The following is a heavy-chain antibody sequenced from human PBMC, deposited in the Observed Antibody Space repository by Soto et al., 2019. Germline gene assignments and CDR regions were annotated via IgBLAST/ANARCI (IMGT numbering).Heavy chain of an antibody. CDR2: ISYDGSNK. Sequence: QVQLVESGGGVVQPGRSLRLSCAASGFTFSSYAMHWVRQAPGKGLEWVAVISYDGSNKYYADSVKGRFTISRDNSKNTLYLQMNSLRAEATAVYYCARDLSGEYSGSTAWGQGTLVTVSS. D-gene: IGHD6-19*01. J-gene: IGHJ5*02. V-gene: IGHV3-30-3*01. CDR3: ARDLSGEYSGSTA. CDR1: GFTFSSYA.